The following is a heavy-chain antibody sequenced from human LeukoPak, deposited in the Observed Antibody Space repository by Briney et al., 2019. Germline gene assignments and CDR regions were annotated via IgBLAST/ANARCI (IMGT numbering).Heavy chain of an antibody. D-gene: IGHD1-26*01. J-gene: IGHJ4*02. V-gene: IGHV1-18*04. Sequence: ASVKVSCKASGYTFTGYYMHWVRQAPGQGLEWMGWISAYNGNTNYAQKLQGRVTMTTDTSTSTAYMELRSLRSDDTAVYYCARVRYLRPFDYWGQGTLVTVSS. CDR2: ISAYNGNT. CDR3: ARVRYLRPFDY. CDR1: GYTFTGYY.